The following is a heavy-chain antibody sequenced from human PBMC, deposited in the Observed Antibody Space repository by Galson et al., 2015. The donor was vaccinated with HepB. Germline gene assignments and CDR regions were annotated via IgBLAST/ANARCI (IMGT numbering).Heavy chain of an antibody. J-gene: IGHJ3*02. CDR1: GFTFSSYW. V-gene: IGHV3-7*03. Sequence: SLRLSCAASGFTFSSYWMSWVRQAPGKGLEWVANIKQDGSEKYYVDSVKGRFTISRDNAKNSLYLQMNSLRAEDSAVYYCARTTGRYCGGDCYKRFAFDIWGQGTMVTVSS. D-gene: IGHD2-21*02. CDR3: ARTTGRYCGGDCYKRFAFDI. CDR2: IKQDGSEK.